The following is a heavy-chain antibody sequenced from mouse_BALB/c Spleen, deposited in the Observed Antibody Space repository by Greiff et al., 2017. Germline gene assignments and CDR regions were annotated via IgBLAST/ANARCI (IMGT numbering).Heavy chain of an antibody. J-gene: IGHJ3*01. CDR1: GFTFSSYT. CDR3: ARHDKGRFAY. V-gene: IGHV5-12-2*01. D-gene: IGHD3-3*01. CDR2: ISNGGGST. Sequence: EVKLVESGGGLVQPGGSLKLSCAASGFTFSSYTMSWVRQTPEKRLEWVAYISNGGGSTYYPDTVKGRFTISRDNAKNTLYLQMSSLKSEDTAMYYCARHDKGRFAYWGQGTLVTVSA.